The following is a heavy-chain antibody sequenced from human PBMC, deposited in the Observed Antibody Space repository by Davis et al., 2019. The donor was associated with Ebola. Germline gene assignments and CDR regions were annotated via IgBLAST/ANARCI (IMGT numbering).Heavy chain of an antibody. CDR2: ISSSSSYT. Sequence: PSETLSLTCTVSGGSISSGYYYWSWIRQAPGKGLEWVSYISSSSSYTNYADSVKGRFTISRDNAKNSLYLQMNSLRAEDTAVYYCARDFWAGYWGQGTLVTVSS. J-gene: IGHJ4*02. CDR1: GGSISSGYYY. CDR3: ARDFWAGY. D-gene: IGHD3-3*01. V-gene: IGHV3-11*06.